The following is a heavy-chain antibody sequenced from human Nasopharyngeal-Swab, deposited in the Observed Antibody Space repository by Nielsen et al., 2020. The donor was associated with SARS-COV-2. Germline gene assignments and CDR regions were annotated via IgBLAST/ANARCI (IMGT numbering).Heavy chain of an antibody. CDR2: IYPGDSDT. CDR1: GYSFTAYW. D-gene: IGHD2-15*01. Sequence: KVSCKGSGYSFTAYWIGWVRQMPGKGLEWMGIIYPGDSDTRYSPSFQGQVTILADKSISTAYLQWSSLKASDTAIYYSARHLFPRGDYYGMDVWGQGTTVTVSS. J-gene: IGHJ6*02. CDR3: ARHLFPRGDYYGMDV. V-gene: IGHV5-51*01.